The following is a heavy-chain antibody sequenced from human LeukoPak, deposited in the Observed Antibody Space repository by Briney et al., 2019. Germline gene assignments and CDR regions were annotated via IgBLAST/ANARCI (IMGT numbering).Heavy chain of an antibody. J-gene: IGHJ5*02. CDR1: GYTFTSYG. CDR2: ISAYNGNT. V-gene: IGHV1-18*01. CDR3: AREYCGGDCYSRGGNWFDP. D-gene: IGHD2-21*02. Sequence: ASVKVSFKASGYTFTSYGISWVRQAPGQGLEWMGWISAYNGNTNYAQKLQGRVTMTTDTSTSTAYMELRSLRSDDTAVYYCAREYCGGDCYSRGGNWFDPWGQGTLVTVSS.